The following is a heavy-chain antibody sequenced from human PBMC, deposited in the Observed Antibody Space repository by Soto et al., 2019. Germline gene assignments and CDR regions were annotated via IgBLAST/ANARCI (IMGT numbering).Heavy chain of an antibody. V-gene: IGHV3-48*03. J-gene: IGHJ4*02. CDR2: ISSSGSTI. CDR3: ARDSGYSSVDSVNHYFDY. Sequence: PGRSLRLSCAATGFKFSRYEMHWVRQATGQGQAWVSYISSSGSTIYYADSEKSRFTISRDNAGHSVYLQMNSLRAEDTAVYHYARDSGYSSVDSVNHYFDYWGQGALVTDSS. D-gene: IGHD5-12*01. CDR1: GFKFSRYE.